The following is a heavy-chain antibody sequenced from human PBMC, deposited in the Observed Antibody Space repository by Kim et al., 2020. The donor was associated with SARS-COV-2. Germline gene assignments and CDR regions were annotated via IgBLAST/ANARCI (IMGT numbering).Heavy chain of an antibody. J-gene: IGHJ4*02. Sequence: GESLKISCKGSGYSFTSYWIGWVRQMPGKGLEWMGIIYPGDSDTRYSPSFQGQVTISADKSISTAYLQWSSRKASYNAMYYCARSSYYDILTGYDYLGQGTLVTVSS. CDR1: GYSFTSYW. CDR3: ARSSYYDILTGYDY. V-gene: IGHV5-51*01. D-gene: IGHD3-9*01. CDR2: IYPGDSDT.